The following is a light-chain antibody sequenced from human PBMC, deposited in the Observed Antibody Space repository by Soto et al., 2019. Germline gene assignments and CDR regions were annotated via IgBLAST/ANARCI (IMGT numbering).Light chain of an antibody. V-gene: IGLV2-14*01. CDR3: SSYTSTNTPYV. CDR1: SSDVGAYHF. Sequence: QSALTQPASVSGSPGQSITISCTGSSSDVGAYHFVSWYQHHPGKAPKLILYEVTTRPSGISSRFSGSKSGNTASLTISGLHADDEANYYCSSYTSTNTPYVFGTGTKLTDL. CDR2: EVT. J-gene: IGLJ1*01.